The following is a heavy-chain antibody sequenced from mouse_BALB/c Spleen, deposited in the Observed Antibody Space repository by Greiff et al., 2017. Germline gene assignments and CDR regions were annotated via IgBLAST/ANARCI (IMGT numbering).Heavy chain of an antibody. CDR2: ISSGGSYT. CDR3: ARETTVVAWYFDV. J-gene: IGHJ1*01. CDR1: GFTFSSYG. Sequence: VQLKESGGDLVKPGGSLKLSCAASGFTFSSYGMSWVRQTPDKRLEWVATISSGGSYTYYPDSVKGRFTISRDNAKNTLYLQMSSLKSEDTAMYYCARETTVVAWYFDVWGAGTTVTVSS. D-gene: IGHD1-1*01. V-gene: IGHV5-6*01.